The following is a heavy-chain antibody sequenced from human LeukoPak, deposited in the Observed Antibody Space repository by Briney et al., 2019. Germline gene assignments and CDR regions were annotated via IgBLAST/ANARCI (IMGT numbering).Heavy chain of an antibody. D-gene: IGHD6-6*01. CDR1: GYTFTGYY. CDR2: INPNSGGT. CDR3: ARDGIGEEYSSSSEENY. J-gene: IGHJ4*02. V-gene: IGHV1-2*02. Sequence: GASVKVSCKASGYTFTGYYMHWVRQAPGQGLEWMGWINPNSGGTNYAQKFQGRVTMTRDTSISTAYMELSRLRSDDTAVYYCARDGIGEEYSSSSEENYWGQGTLVTVSS.